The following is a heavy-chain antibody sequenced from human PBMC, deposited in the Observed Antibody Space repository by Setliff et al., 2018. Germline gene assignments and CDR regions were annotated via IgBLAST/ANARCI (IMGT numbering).Heavy chain of an antibody. CDR3: ARGGGYYLDL. V-gene: IGHV4-39*07. CDR2: IFYGGST. CDR1: GASISSSSYY. Sequence: ASETLSLTCTVSGASISSSSYYWAWIRQPPGRGLELIGSIFYGGSTYYNPSLKSRVTISIDASKNQFSLKLDSVTAADTAVYYCARGGGYYLDLWGQGMLVTVSS. J-gene: IGHJ4*02. D-gene: IGHD3-10*01.